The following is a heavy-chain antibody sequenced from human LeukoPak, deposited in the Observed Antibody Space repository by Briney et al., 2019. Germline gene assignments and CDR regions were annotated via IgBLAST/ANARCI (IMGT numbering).Heavy chain of an antibody. Sequence: GALRLSCAASGFTFSSYGMHWVRQAPGKGLEWVAVISYDGSNKYYADSVKGRFTISRDNSKNTLYLQMNSLRAEDTAVYYCAKDTYYYDSSGYYCVNYWGQGTLVTVSS. D-gene: IGHD3-22*01. CDR1: GFTFSSYG. V-gene: IGHV3-30*18. CDR2: ISYDGSNK. J-gene: IGHJ4*02. CDR3: AKDTYYYDSSGYYCVNY.